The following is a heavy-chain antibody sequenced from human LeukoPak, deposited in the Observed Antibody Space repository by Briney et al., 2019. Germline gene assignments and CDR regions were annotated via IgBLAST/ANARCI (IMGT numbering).Heavy chain of an antibody. Sequence: ASVKVSCKASGYTFTGYYLNWVRQAPGQGLEWMGWINPRSGVTKSAQTFQGRVTMTRDTSISTAYMDLSSLRSDDTTATYCAGGFNVHLGGGLFDYWGQGTLLTVSS. CDR3: AGGFNVHLGGGLFDY. J-gene: IGHJ4*02. CDR1: GYTFTGYY. CDR2: INPRSGVT. V-gene: IGHV1-2*02. D-gene: IGHD3-16*01.